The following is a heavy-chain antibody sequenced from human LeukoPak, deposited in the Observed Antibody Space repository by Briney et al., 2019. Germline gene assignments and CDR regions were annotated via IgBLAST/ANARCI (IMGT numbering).Heavy chain of an antibody. Sequence: SETLSLTCTVSGGSISSGDYYWSWIRQPPGKGLEWIGYIYYSGSTNYNPSLKSRVTISVDTSKNQFSLKLSSVTAADTAVYYCAGQRVDTDIGAFDIWGQGTMVTVSS. CDR3: AGQRVDTDIGAFDI. J-gene: IGHJ3*02. V-gene: IGHV4-61*08. D-gene: IGHD5-18*01. CDR1: GGSISSGDYY. CDR2: IYYSGST.